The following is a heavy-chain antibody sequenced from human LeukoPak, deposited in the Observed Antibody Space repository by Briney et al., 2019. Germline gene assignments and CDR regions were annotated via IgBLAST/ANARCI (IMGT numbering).Heavy chain of an antibody. Sequence: GGSLRLSCAASEFIFGAYWITWVRQAPGKGLEWVANIKQDGSEKNYMDSVKGRFTISRDNAKKSLFLQMNSLTAEDTALYYCVRSLERFGTRDYWGQGTLVTVSS. J-gene: IGHJ4*02. CDR2: IKQDGSEK. CDR1: EFIFGAYW. V-gene: IGHV3-7*01. CDR3: VRSLERFGTRDY. D-gene: IGHD3-3*01.